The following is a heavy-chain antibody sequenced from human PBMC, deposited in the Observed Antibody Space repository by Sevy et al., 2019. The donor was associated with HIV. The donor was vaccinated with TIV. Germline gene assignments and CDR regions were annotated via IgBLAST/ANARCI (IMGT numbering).Heavy chain of an antibody. J-gene: IGHJ4*02. CDR2: IIGSGGRT. Sequence: GWSLRLSCAASGFTFSSYAMSWVRQSPGKGLEWVSCIIGSGGRTYYAESVKGRFTISRDNAKNTLYLQMNNLRAEDTAVYYCAKDGHDYGDFYFNYWGQGTLVTVSS. V-gene: IGHV3-23*01. CDR1: GFTFSSYA. CDR3: AKDGHDYGDFYFNY. D-gene: IGHD4-17*01.